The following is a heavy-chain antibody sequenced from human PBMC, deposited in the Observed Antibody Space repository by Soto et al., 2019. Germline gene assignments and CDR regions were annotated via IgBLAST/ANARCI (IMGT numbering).Heavy chain of an antibody. V-gene: IGHV4-59*08. Sequence: SETLSLTCTVSGGSISSYYWSWIRQPPGKGLEWIGYIYYTGSTNYNPSLKSRVTISVDTSKNQFSLKLTSVTAADTAVYYCARYQQYFQHWSQGTLVTVSS. CDR2: IYYTGST. J-gene: IGHJ1*01. CDR1: GGSISSYY. CDR3: ARYQQYFQH.